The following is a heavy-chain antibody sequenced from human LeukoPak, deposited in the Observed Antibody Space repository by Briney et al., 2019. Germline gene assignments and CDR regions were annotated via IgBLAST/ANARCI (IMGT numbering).Heavy chain of an antibody. V-gene: IGHV4-34*01. CDR1: GGSFSGYY. J-gene: IGHJ5*02. CDR2: INHSGST. Sequence: SETLSLTCAVYGGSFSGYYWSWIRQPPGKGLEWIGEINHSGSTNYNPSLKSRVTISVDTSKNQFSLKLSSVTAADTAVYYCARLLPYYDILTGYYPYNWFDPWGQGTLVTVSS. D-gene: IGHD3-9*01. CDR3: ARLLPYYDILTGYYPYNWFDP.